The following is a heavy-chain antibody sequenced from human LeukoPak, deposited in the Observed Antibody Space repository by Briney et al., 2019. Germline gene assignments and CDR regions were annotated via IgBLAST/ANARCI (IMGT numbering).Heavy chain of an antibody. D-gene: IGHD3-22*01. Sequence: PGRSQRLSCAASGFTFSSYGMHWVRQAPGKGLEWVAVIWYDGSNKYYADSVKGRFTISRDNSKNTLYLQMNSLRAEDTAVYYCARDPYYYDSSGYLDFDYWGQGTLVTVSS. CDR1: GFTFSSYG. CDR3: ARDPYYYDSSGYLDFDY. J-gene: IGHJ4*02. CDR2: IWYDGSNK. V-gene: IGHV3-33*01.